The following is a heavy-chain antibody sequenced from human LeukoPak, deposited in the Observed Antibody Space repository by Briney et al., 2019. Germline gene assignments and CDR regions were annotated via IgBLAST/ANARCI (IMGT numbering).Heavy chain of an antibody. CDR2: INLNSGGT. D-gene: IGHD3-10*01. V-gene: IGHV1-2*04. CDR3: ARDRRSHYYGSGNYYPDVFDI. Sequence: SVKVSCKASGYTFTEYYMHWVRQAPGQGLEWKGWINLNSGGTNYAQKFQGWVTMTRDTSISTAYMELSTLTSDDTAVYYCARDRRSHYYGSGNYYPDVFDIWGQGTMVTVSS. J-gene: IGHJ3*02. CDR1: GYTFTEYY.